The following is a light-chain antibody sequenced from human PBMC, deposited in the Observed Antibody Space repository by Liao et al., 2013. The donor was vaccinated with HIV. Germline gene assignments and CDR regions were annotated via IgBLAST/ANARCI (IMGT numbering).Light chain of an antibody. CDR3: QAWDSSTHNYV. CDR1: KIGSRS. V-gene: IGLV3-21*01. J-gene: IGLJ1*01. CDR2: HDR. Sequence: SYVLTQPPSVSVAPGKTARITCGGHKIGSRSVHWYQQKPGQAPVLVIHHDRDRPSGIPERFSGSNSGNTATLTISGTQAMDEADYYCQAWDSSTHNYVFGTGTKVTVL.